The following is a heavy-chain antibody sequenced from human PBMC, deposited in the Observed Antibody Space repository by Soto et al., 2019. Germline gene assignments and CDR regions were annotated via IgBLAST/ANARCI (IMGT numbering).Heavy chain of an antibody. J-gene: IGHJ4*02. CDR3: AKDGFEWLHHYFDS. D-gene: IGHD3-3*01. V-gene: IGHV3-23*01. CDR1: GFTFRSCA. CDR2: ISGSGGST. Sequence: EVQLLESGGGLVQPGGSLRLSCAASGFTFRSCAMSWVRQAPGKGLVWVSGISGSGGSTYYADSVKGRFTISRDNSKNTLYLQINSLRVEDTAVYYCAKDGFEWLHHYFDSWGQGTLVTVSS.